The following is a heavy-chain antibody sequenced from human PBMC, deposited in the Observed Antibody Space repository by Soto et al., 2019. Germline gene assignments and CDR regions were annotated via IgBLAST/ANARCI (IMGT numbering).Heavy chain of an antibody. CDR3: ARQGLRYFGWSAEFDP. J-gene: IGHJ5*02. V-gene: IGHV5-51*01. D-gene: IGHD3-9*01. Sequence: PGESLKISCKGSGYSFTSYWIGWVRQMPGKGLEWMGIIYPSDSDTRYSPSFQGQVTISTDKSISTAYLEWSSLKASDTAMYYCARQGLRYFGWSAEFDPWGQGTLVTVSS. CDR2: IYPSDSDT. CDR1: GYSFTSYW.